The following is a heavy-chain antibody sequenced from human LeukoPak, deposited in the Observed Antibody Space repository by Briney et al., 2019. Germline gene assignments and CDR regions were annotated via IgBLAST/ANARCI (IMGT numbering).Heavy chain of an antibody. CDR1: DGSISNYY. CDR2: IYYSGST. D-gene: IGHD4-17*01. Sequence: SETLSLTCTVSDGSISNYYWSWIRQPPGKGLEWIGHIYYSGSTNYNPSLKSRVTISVDTSNNQFSLKLSSVTTADTAVYYCSRVGTVTSFDHWGQGTLVTVSS. J-gene: IGHJ4*02. CDR3: SRVGTVTSFDH. V-gene: IGHV4-59*01.